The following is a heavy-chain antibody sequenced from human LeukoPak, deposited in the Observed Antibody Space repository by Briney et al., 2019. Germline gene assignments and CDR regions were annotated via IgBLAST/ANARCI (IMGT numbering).Heavy chain of an antibody. CDR1: GYTFTGYY. CDR3: ARDFSNWPRGDDAFDI. CDR2: INPNSGGT. V-gene: IGHV1-2*02. J-gene: IGHJ3*02. D-gene: IGHD1-20*01. Sequence: ASVKVSCKASGYTFTGYYMHWVRQAPGQGLEWMGWINPNSGGTNYAQKFQGRVTMTRDTSISTAYMELSRLRSDDTAVYYCARDFSNWPRGDDAFDIWGQGTMVTVSS.